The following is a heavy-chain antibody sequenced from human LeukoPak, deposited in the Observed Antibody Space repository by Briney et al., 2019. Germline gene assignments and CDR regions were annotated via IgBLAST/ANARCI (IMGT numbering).Heavy chain of an antibody. V-gene: IGHV3-53*01. CDR2: IYSDDST. CDR1: GFTVSSNY. CDR3: AKWITYYYDTTGYFDY. D-gene: IGHD3-22*01. J-gene: IGHJ4*02. Sequence: GGSLRLSCAASGFTVSSNYMSWVRQAPGKGLEWVSVIYSDDSTYYADSVKGRFTISRHNSKNTLYLQMNSLRAEDTAVYHCAKWITYYYDTTGYFDYWGQGTLVTVSS.